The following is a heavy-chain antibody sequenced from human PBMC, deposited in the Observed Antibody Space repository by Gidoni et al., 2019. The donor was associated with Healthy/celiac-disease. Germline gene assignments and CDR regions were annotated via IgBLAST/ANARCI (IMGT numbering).Heavy chain of an antibody. CDR3: ARVAAAATHDAFDI. CDR2: IYTSGST. D-gene: IGHD6-13*01. CDR1: GCSISSGSYY. V-gene: IGHV4-61*02. Sequence: QVQLQESGPGLVKPSQTLSLTCTVSGCSISSGSYYWSWIRQPAGKGLEWIGRIYTSGSTNYNPSLKSRVTISVDTSKNQFSLKLSSVTAADTAVYYCARVAAAATHDAFDIWGQGTMVTVSS. J-gene: IGHJ3*02.